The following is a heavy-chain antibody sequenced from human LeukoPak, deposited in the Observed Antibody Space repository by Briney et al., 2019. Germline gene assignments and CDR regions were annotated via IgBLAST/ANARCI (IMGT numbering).Heavy chain of an antibody. V-gene: IGHV1-69*06. J-gene: IGHJ3*02. CDR2: IIPIFGTA. CDR3: ARDYYYDSSGYNDAFDI. D-gene: IGHD3-22*01. CDR1: GYTFTSYG. Sequence: SVKVSCTASGYTFTSYGISWVRQAPGQGLEWMGGIIPIFGTANYAQKFQGRVTITADKSTSTAYMELSSLRSEDTAVYYCARDYYYDSSGYNDAFDIWGQGTMVTVSS.